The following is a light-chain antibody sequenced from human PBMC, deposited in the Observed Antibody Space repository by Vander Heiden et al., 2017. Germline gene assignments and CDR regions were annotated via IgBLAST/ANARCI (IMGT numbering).Light chain of an antibody. CDR1: QSISSY. Sequence: DIPMTPSPSSLSASVGDRVTIPCRASQSISSYLKWYQHKPGKAPKLLIYAASSLQSGVPSRFSGSGSGTEFTLTISSLQPEDFATYYCQQSYSTPYTFGQGTKLX. CDR3: QQSYSTPYT. V-gene: IGKV1-39*01. J-gene: IGKJ2*01. CDR2: AAS.